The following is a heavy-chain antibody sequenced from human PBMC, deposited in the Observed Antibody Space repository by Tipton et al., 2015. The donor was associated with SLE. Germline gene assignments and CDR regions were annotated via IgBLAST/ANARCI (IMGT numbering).Heavy chain of an antibody. V-gene: IGHV3-23*03. CDR2: IYSGGSA. CDR1: GFAFNKFG. Sequence: SLRLSCEASGFAFNKFGMSWVRQAPGKGLEWVSVIYSGGSAYYADSVKGRFIVSRDNARNTLHLQLNNMRPEDTARYYCAKDGGFYTNTYYYLDSWGQGTLVTVSS. CDR3: AKDGGFYTNTYYYLDS. D-gene: IGHD2-2*02. J-gene: IGHJ4*02.